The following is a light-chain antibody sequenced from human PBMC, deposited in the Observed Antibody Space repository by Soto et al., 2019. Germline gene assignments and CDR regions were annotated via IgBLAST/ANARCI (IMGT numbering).Light chain of an antibody. V-gene: IGKV3-20*01. CDR2: GVS. CDR3: QQYFTSPLT. Sequence: EVVLTQSPVTLSLSPGESATLSCRASQSVSSNYLAWYQQKPGQAPRLLIYGVSTRATGIPDRFSGSGSGTDFSLAISRLEPEDFALYYCQQYFTSPLTFGGGTKVEIK. CDR1: QSVSSNY. J-gene: IGKJ4*01.